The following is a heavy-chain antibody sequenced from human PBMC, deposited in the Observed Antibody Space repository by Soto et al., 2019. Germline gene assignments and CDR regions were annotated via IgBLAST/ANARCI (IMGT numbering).Heavy chain of an antibody. CDR2: ISYDGSDK. J-gene: IGHJ4*02. D-gene: IGHD6-13*01. Sequence: QVQLVESGGGVVQPGRSLRLSCAASGFTFSSYCMHWVRQAPGKGLEWVALISYDGSDKYYADSVKGRFTISRDNSKNTLYLQMNSLRVEDTAVYYCGAGQYFSDYWGQGTLVTVSS. CDR1: GFTFSSYC. V-gene: IGHV3-30*03. CDR3: GAGQYFSDY.